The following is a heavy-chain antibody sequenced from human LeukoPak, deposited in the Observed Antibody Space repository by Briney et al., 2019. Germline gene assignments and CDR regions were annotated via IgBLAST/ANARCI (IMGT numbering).Heavy chain of an antibody. CDR1: GFTFSSYE. CDR2: VSSICSAI. J-gene: IGHJ3*02. Sequence: GGSLRLSCAASGFTFSSYEMNWVRQAPGKGLEWVSYVSSICSAIYYADSAKGRCTISRDNAKNSLYLPMHSLRAEHRAVYLCARQVCGSYRDHAFDIWGQGAIVTVSS. V-gene: IGHV3-48*03. CDR3: ARQVCGSYRDHAFDI. D-gene: IGHD3-16*02.